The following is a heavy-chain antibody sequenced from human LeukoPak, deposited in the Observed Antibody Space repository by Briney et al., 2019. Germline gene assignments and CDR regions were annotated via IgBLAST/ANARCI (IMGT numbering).Heavy chain of an antibody. CDR1: GDSVSSDSVA. V-gene: IGHV6-1*01. CDR2: TCYRSKWYN. Sequence: SQTLSLTCAISGDSVSSDSVAWNWIRQSPSRGLEWLGRTCYRSKWYNDYAVSVKSRIIINADTSKNQFSLQLNSVTPEDTAVYYCTRSPDFFYMDVWGKGTTVTVSS. CDR3: TRSPDFFYMDV. J-gene: IGHJ6*03.